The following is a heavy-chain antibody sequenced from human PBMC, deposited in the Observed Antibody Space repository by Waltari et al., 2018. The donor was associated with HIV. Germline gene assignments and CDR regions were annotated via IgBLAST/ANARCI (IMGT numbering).Heavy chain of an antibody. V-gene: IGHV5-51*01. D-gene: IGHD6-6*01. CDR2: IYPDDADT. CDR3: ARHRLGRSWFDP. CDR1: GYTFTNYW. J-gene: IGHJ5*02. Sequence: EVQLEQSGAEVKKPGESLKISCKASGYTFTNYWIAWVRQTPGKGLEWMGIIYPDDADTRYSPSFEGHVTMSADKSTTTAYLQWTSLRASDNGIYYCARHRLGRSWFDPWGQGTLVTVSS.